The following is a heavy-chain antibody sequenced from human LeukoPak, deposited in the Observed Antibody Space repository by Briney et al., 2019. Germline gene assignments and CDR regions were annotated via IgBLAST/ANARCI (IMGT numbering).Heavy chain of an antibody. CDR1: GFTVSSNY. V-gene: IGHV3-66*04. CDR2: IYSGGST. CDR3: AKPQYDSSWYYFDY. J-gene: IGHJ4*02. Sequence: GGSLRLSCAASGFTVSSNYMSWVRQAPGKGLEWGSVIYSGGSTYYADSVKGRFTISRDNSKNTLWLQMNSLRAEDTALYYCAKPQYDSSWYYFDYWGQGTLVTVSS. D-gene: IGHD6-13*01.